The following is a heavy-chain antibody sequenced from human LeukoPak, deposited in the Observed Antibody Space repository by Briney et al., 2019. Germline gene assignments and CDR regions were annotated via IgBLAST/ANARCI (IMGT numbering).Heavy chain of an antibody. CDR2: INHSGST. J-gene: IGHJ4*02. V-gene: IGHV4-34*01. CDR3: ARGEYCSSTHLLESGGSSGCHFDY. Sequence: PSETLSLTCAVYGGSFSGYYWSWIRQPPGKGLEWIGEINHSGSTNYNPSLKSRVTISVDTSKNQFSLKLSSVTAADTAVYYCARGEYCSSTHLLESGGSSGCHFDYWGQGTLVTVSS. D-gene: IGHD2-2*01. CDR1: GGSFSGYY.